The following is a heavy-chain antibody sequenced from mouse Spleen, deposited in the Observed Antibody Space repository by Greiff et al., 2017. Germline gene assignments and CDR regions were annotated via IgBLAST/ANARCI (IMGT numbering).Heavy chain of an antibody. CDR2: INPSSGYT. CDR1: GYTFTSYW. J-gene: IGHJ4*01. D-gene: IGHD1-1*01. V-gene: IGHV1-7*01. Sequence: VQLQQSGAALAKPGASVKLSCKASGYTFTSYWMHLVKHRPGQGLAWIGYINPSSGYTKYTQKFKDKATLTADKSSSTAYMQLSSLTYEDSAVYYCAREGHYYGSSYAMDYWVQGTSVTVSS. CDR3: AREGHYYGSSYAMDY.